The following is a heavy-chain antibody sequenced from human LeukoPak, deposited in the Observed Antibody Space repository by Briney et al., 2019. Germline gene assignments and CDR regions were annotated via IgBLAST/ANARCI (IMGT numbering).Heavy chain of an antibody. CDR1: GFTFSSYA. V-gene: IGHV3-23*01. CDR3: AKDSLLLWFGELLWNFDY. D-gene: IGHD3-10*01. J-gene: IGHJ4*02. Sequence: GGSLRLSCAASGFTFSSYAMSWVRQAPGKGLEWVSAISGSGGSTYYADSVKGRFTTSRDNSKNTLYLQMNSLRAEDTAVYYCAKDSLLLWFGELLWNFDYWGQGTLVTVSS. CDR2: ISGSGGST.